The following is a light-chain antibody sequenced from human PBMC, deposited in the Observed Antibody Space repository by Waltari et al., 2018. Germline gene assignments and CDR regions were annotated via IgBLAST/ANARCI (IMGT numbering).Light chain of an antibody. CDR3: QTWDNSAVV. J-gene: IGLJ2*01. V-gene: IGLV3-1*01. Sequence: WYQHKPGQSPVLVIFQDITRPSGIPERFSGSNSGNTATLTISGTQAMDEADYYCQTWDNSAVVFGGGTKLTVL. CDR2: QDI.